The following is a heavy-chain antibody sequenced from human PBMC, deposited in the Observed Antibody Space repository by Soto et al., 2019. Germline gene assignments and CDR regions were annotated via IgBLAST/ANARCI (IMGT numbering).Heavy chain of an antibody. Sequence: HGESLKISCKGSGYIFAGYWITWGLQKPVKGLEWMGRIDPSDSQTYYSPSFRGHVTISVTKSITTVFLQWSSLRASDTAMYYCARQIYDSDTGPNFQYYFDSWGQGTPVTVSS. CDR2: IDPSDSQT. D-gene: IGHD3-22*01. CDR3: ARQIYDSDTGPNFQYYFDS. CDR1: GYIFAGYW. V-gene: IGHV5-10-1*01. J-gene: IGHJ4*02.